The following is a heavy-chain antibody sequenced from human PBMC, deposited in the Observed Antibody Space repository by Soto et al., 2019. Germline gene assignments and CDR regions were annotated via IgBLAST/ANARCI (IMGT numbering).Heavy chain of an antibody. Sequence: GGSLRLSCAASGFTFSSYAMSWVRQAPGKGPEWVPAISGSGGSTYYADSVKGRFTISRDNSKNTLYLQMNSLRAEDTAVYYCAKPGDSGYFDYWGQGTLVTVSS. V-gene: IGHV3-23*01. D-gene: IGHD1-26*01. CDR3: AKPGDSGYFDY. J-gene: IGHJ4*02. CDR1: GFTFSSYA. CDR2: ISGSGGST.